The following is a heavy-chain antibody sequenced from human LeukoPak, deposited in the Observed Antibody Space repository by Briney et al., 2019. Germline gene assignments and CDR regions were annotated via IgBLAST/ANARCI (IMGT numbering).Heavy chain of an antibody. Sequence: GGSLRLSCAASGFTFSSYAMSWVRQAPGKGLEWVSAISGGGGSTYYADSVKGRFTISRDNSKITLYLQINSLRADDTAVYYCAQVTFGGVIVGFDYWGQGTLVTVSS. J-gene: IGHJ4*02. CDR3: AQVTFGGVIVGFDY. V-gene: IGHV3-23*01. CDR1: GFTFSSYA. D-gene: IGHD3-16*02. CDR2: ISGGGGST.